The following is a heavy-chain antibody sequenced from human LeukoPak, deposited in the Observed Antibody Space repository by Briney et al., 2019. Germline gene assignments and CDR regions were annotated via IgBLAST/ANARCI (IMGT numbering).Heavy chain of an antibody. D-gene: IGHD5-18*01. J-gene: IGHJ4*02. Sequence: GGSLRLSCAASGFTFSSYGMHWVRQAPGKGLEWVAVISYDGSNKYYADSVEGRFTISRDNSKNTLYLQMNSLRAEDTAVYYCAKAAADTAMLNDYWGQGTLVTVSS. CDR2: ISYDGSNK. CDR3: AKAAADTAMLNDY. CDR1: GFTFSSYG. V-gene: IGHV3-30*18.